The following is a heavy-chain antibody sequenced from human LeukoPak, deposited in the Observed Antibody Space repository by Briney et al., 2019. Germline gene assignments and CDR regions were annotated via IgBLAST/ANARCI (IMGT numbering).Heavy chain of an antibody. Sequence: GGSLRLSCAASGFTFSSYSMNWVRQAPGKGLEWVSSISSSSSYIYYADSVKGRFTISRDNAKNSLYLQMNSLRAEDTAVYYCARDEYANDIVVVPAAPFDYWAREPWSPSPQ. CDR1: GFTFSSYS. J-gene: IGHJ4*02. D-gene: IGHD2-2*01. V-gene: IGHV3-21*01. CDR3: ARDEYANDIVVVPAAPFDY. CDR2: ISSSSSYI.